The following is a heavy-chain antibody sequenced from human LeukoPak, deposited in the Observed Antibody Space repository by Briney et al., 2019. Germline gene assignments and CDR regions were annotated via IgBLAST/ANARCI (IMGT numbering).Heavy chain of an antibody. V-gene: IGHV1-8*03. J-gene: IGHJ3*02. CDR1: GYTFTSYD. Sequence: ASVKVSCKASGYTFTSYDINWVRQATGQGLEWMGWMNPNSGNTGYAQKFQGRVTITRNTSISTAYMELSSLRSEDTAVHYCARLDCSSTSCYEGGAFDIWGQGTMVTVSS. CDR2: MNPNSGNT. CDR3: ARLDCSSTSCYEGGAFDI. D-gene: IGHD2-2*01.